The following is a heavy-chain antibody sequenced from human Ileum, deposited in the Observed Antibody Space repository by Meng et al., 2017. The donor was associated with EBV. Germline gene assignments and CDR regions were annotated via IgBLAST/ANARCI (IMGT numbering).Heavy chain of an antibody. CDR1: GFAFSTYW. CDR3: ARADPLTAAAN. Sequence: EGQLEESGGGLVQPGGSLRLSCGASGFAFSTYWMHGVRQAPGKGLAWVSRIRPDGSGANYADFVEGRFTISRDNAKNTLFLQMNSLRAEDTAVYYCARADPLTAAANWGQGTLVTVSS. V-gene: IGHV3-74*01. J-gene: IGHJ4*02. D-gene: IGHD6-13*01. CDR2: IRPDGSGA.